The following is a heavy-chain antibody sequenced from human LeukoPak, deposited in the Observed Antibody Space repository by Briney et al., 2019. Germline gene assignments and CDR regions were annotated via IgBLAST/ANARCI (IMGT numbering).Heavy chain of an antibody. D-gene: IGHD2-2*01. CDR1: GYSFTSYW. V-gene: IGHV5-51*01. J-gene: IGHJ3*02. Sequence: RGASLKISCKGSGYSFTSYWSVCRRQLPGKGLEWVEIIYRGGSDTRYSPSFQGQVTISADKSISTACVQWSRLKASGTAMYYCASVEYQLLINWNGEWSAFDIWGKGTMVTVSS. CDR3: ASVEYQLLINWNGEWSAFDI. CDR2: IYRGGSDT.